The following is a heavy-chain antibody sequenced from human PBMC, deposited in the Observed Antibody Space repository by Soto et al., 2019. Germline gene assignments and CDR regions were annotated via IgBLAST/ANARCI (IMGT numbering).Heavy chain of an antibody. CDR2: IYNSENT. D-gene: IGHD5-18*01. V-gene: IGHV4-31*03. Sequence: PSETLSLTCTVSGGSVSSGGYPWNWIRQHPGQGLEWIGYIYNSENTYYNPSLKSRVTISADTSKNQFSLKLRSVTAADTAIYYCASVGYNYGHLDSWGHGILVTVSS. CDR3: ASVGYNYGHLDS. J-gene: IGHJ5*01. CDR1: GGSVSSGGYP.